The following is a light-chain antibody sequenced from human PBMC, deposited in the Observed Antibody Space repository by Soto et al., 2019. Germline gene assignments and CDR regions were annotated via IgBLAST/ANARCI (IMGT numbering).Light chain of an antibody. CDR3: QQYDNLPLT. Sequence: IQMTQSPSSLSASVGYRFTITCQASQDISNYLNWYQQKXGKAPKLLIYDASNLETGVPSRFSGSGSGTDFTFTISSLQPEDIETYYCQQYDNLPLTFGQGTRLEIK. CDR1: QDISNY. CDR2: DAS. J-gene: IGKJ5*01. V-gene: IGKV1-33*01.